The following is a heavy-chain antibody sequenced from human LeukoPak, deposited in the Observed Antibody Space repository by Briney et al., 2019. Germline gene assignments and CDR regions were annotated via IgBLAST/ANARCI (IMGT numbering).Heavy chain of an antibody. V-gene: IGHV3-23*01. CDR2: ISGSGGST. D-gene: IGHD1-1*01. CDR1: GFTFSSYA. J-gene: IGHJ4*02. CDR3: ARDGTLDRPFPVDY. Sequence: GGSLRLSCAASGFTFSSYATSWVRQAPGKGLEWVSAISGSGGSTYYADSVKGRFTISRDNSKNTLYLQMNSLRAEDTAVYYCARDGTLDRPFPVDYWGQGTLVTVSS.